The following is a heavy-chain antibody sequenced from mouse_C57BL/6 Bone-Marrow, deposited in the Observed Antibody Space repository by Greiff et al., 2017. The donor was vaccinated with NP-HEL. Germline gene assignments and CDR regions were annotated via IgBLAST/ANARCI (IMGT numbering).Heavy chain of an antibody. D-gene: IGHD4-1*01. J-gene: IGHJ4*01. CDR2: IYPRSGNT. CDR3: ARYWGYYAMDY. Sequence: VKVVESGAELARPGASVKLSCKASGYTFTSYGISWVKQRTGQGLEWIGEIYPRSGNTYYNEKFKGKATLTADKSSSTAYMELRSLTSEDSAVYFCARYWGYYAMDYWGQGTSVTVSS. CDR1: GYTFTSYG. V-gene: IGHV1-81*01.